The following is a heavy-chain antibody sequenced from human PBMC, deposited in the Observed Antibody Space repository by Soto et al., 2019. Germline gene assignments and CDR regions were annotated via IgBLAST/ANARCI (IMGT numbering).Heavy chain of an antibody. D-gene: IGHD3-10*01. Sequence: QVQLVESGGGVVQPGRSLRLSCAASGFTFSSYGMHWVRQAPGKGLEWVAVISYDGSNKYYADSVKGRFTISRDNSKNTLYLQMNSLRAEDTAVYYCAKNWVITMVRGAADYWGQGTLVTVSS. J-gene: IGHJ4*02. CDR2: ISYDGSNK. CDR1: GFTFSSYG. CDR3: AKNWVITMVRGAADY. V-gene: IGHV3-30*18.